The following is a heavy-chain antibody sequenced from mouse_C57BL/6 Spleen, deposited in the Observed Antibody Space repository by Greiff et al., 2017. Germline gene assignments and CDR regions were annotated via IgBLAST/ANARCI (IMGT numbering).Heavy chain of an antibody. CDR2: IYPGDGDT. D-gene: IGHD1-1*01. Sequence: VQLQQSGPELVKPGASVKISCKASGYAFSSSWMNWVKQRPGKGLEWIGRIYPGDGDTNYNGKFKGEATLTADKSSSTAYMQLSSLTSEDSAVYFCARSDITTVVARYYYAMDYWGQGTSVTVSS. J-gene: IGHJ4*01. CDR1: GYAFSSSW. CDR3: ARSDITTVVARYYYAMDY. V-gene: IGHV1-82*01.